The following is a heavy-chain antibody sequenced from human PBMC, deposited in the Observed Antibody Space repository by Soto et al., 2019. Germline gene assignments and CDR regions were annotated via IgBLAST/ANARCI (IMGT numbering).Heavy chain of an antibody. V-gene: IGHV3-30*03. CDR2: ILYDGSKE. CDR3: TTSKQPEDIVNTTHEY. Sequence: GGSLRLSCIDSGFSFSTYVMDWVRQAPGKGLEWVARILYDGSKEFYADSVKGRFIISRDNSKNTLYLQMNSLRAEDTAVYYCTTSKQPEDIVNTTHEYWGQGTLVTVSS. J-gene: IGHJ4*02. CDR1: GFSFSTYV. D-gene: IGHD5-12*01.